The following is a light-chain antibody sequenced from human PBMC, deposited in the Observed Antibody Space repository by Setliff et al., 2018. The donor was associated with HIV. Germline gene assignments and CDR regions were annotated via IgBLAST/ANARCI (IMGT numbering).Light chain of an antibody. CDR2: SDN. J-gene: IGLJ1*01. CDR1: SSNIGTNT. V-gene: IGLV1-44*01. Sequence: QSVLTQTPSASGTPGQGVTISCSGGSSNIGTNTVNWYQQLPGTAPKLLMYSDNQRPSGVPDRFSGSKSGTSASLAISGLQSEDEADYYCATWDDSLNGRVFGTGTKVT. CDR3: ATWDDSLNGRV.